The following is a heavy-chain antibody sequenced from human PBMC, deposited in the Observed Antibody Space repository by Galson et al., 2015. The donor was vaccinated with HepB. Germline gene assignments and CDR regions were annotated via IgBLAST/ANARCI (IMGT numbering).Heavy chain of an antibody. D-gene: IGHD6-13*01. V-gene: IGHV3-33*01. Sequence: SLRLSCAASGFTFSRYAMHWVRQAPGKGLECVALRDSVKGRFTISRDYSTSTLYLQMNSLRDEDTAIYYCARSPAAAAFFDFWGQGTLLTVSS. CDR1: GFTFSRYA. CDR2: R. J-gene: IGHJ4*02. CDR3: ARSPAAAAFFDF.